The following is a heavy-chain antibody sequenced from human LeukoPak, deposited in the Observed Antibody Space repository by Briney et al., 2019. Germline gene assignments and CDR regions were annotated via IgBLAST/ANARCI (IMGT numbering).Heavy chain of an antibody. CDR2: ISYDGSNK. D-gene: IGHD1-26*01. V-gene: IGHV3-30*04. J-gene: IGHJ4*02. CDR3: ARGYSFDY. Sequence: PGGSLRLSCVASGFTFSSYAMHWVRQAPGKGLEWVAVISYDGSNKYYADSVKGRFTISRDNSKNTLYLQMNSLRAEDTAVYYCARGYSFDYWGQGTLVTVSS. CDR1: GFTFSSYA.